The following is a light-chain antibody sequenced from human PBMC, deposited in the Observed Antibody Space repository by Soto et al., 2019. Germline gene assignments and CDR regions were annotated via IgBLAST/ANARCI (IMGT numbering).Light chain of an antibody. J-gene: IGKJ2*01. CDR1: QSISGW. CDR3: QQYSSYSS. CDR2: DAS. Sequence: DIQMTQSPSTLSASVGDRVTITCRASQSISGWLAWYQQKPGKAPNLLISDASSLESGVPSRFSGSGSGTEFTLTISGLQPDDFTTYYCQQYSSYSSFGQGTKLEIK. V-gene: IGKV1-5*01.